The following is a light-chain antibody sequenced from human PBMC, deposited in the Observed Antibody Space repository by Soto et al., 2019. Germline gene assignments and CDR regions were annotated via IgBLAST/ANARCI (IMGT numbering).Light chain of an antibody. CDR3: CSCAGTDTPV. Sequence: QSALTQPRSVSGSPGQSVTISCTGTSSDVGGYNYVSWYQQHPGKAPKLMIYDVSKRPSGVPDRFSGSKSGNTASLTISGLQAEDEADYYCCSCAGTDTPVFGGGTKLTV. CDR2: DVS. V-gene: IGLV2-11*01. CDR1: SSDVGGYNY. J-gene: IGLJ3*02.